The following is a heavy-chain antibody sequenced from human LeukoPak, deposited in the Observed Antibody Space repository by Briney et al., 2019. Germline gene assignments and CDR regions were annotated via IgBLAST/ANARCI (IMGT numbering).Heavy chain of an antibody. V-gene: IGHV3-13*01. Sequence: GGSLRLSCAASGFTFSDYDMHWVRQATGKGLEWVSAIGIAGDTYYTGSVKGRFTISRENAENSLYLQMNSLRAGDTAVYYCARVAKERVGGVYYFDYWGQGTLVTVSS. D-gene: IGHD1-1*01. CDR2: IGIAGDT. CDR3: ARVAKERVGGVYYFDY. CDR1: GFTFSDYD. J-gene: IGHJ4*02.